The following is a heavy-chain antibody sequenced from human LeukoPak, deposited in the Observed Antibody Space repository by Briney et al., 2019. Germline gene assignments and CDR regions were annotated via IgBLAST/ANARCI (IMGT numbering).Heavy chain of an antibody. CDR1: GSSFTSYW. J-gene: IGHJ4*02. V-gene: IGHV5-51*01. CDR3: ARLLRYCSSTSCYTLNY. CDR2: IYPGDSET. Sequence: GESLKISCKGSGSSFTSYWIGWVRQMPGKGLEWMGIIYPGDSETRYSPSFQGQVTISADKSISTAYLQWSSLKASDTAMYYCARLLRYCSSTSCYTLNYWGQGTLVTVSS. D-gene: IGHD2-2*02.